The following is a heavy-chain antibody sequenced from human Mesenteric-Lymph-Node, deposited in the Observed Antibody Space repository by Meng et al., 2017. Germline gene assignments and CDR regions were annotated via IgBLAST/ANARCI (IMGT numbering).Heavy chain of an antibody. D-gene: IGHD2-15*01. CDR1: GFTFSDYY. Sequence: GESLKISCAASGFTFSDYYMSWIRQAPGKGLEWVSYISSSGSTIYYADSVKGRFTISRDNAKNSLYLQLNSLKAEDTAVYYCARGVSPGYCSGGSCANFWYYFDYWGQGTLVTGSS. CDR2: ISSSGSTI. J-gene: IGHJ4*02. V-gene: IGHV3-11*01. CDR3: ARGVSPGYCSGGSCANFWYYFDY.